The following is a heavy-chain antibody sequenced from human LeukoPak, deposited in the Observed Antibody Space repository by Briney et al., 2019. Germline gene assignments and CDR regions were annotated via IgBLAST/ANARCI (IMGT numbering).Heavy chain of an antibody. CDR1: GFTFSSYA. V-gene: IGHV3-23*01. CDR2: FSSSGGGT. CDR3: AKAVGHIDC. J-gene: IGHJ4*02. Sequence: PGGSLRLSCAASGFTFSSYAMSWVRQAPGKGLEWVSYFSSSGGGTFYAGSVKGRFTISRDNSKNTLYLQMNSLRADDTAVYYCAKAVGHIDCWGQGTLVTVSS.